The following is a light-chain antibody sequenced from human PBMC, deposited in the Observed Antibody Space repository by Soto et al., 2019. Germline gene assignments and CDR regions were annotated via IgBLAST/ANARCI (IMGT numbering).Light chain of an antibody. CDR2: DVT. CDR1: SSDVGGYDF. CDR3: SSYTSTNTYAV. J-gene: IGLJ2*01. V-gene: IGLV2-11*01. Sequence: QSALTQPRSVSGSPGQSVTISCTGTSSDVGGYDFVSWYQQHPGKAPKLMIYDVTKRPSGVPDRFSGSKSGNTASLTISGLQAEDEADYYCSSYTSTNTYAVFGGGTKVTVL.